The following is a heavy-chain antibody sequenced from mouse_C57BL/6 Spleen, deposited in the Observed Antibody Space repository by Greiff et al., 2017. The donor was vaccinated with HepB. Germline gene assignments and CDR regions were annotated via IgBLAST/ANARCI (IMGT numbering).Heavy chain of an antibody. J-gene: IGHJ3*01. D-gene: IGHD1-1*01. CDR1: GYTFTSYW. Sequence: QVQLQQPGAELVRPGSSVKLSCKASGYTFTSYWMHWVKQRPIQGLEWIGNIDPYDSETHYNQKFKDKSTLTVDKSSSTAYMQLSSLTSEDSAVYYGARDGYYGSPFAYWGQGTLVTVSA. CDR3: ARDGYYGSPFAY. V-gene: IGHV1-52*01. CDR2: IDPYDSET.